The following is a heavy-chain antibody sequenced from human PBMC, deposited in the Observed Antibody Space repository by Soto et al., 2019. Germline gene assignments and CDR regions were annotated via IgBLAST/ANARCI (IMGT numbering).Heavy chain of an antibody. D-gene: IGHD6-19*01. CDR3: AKGRGGKTVANFGMDV. Sequence: ASVKVSCKASGNSVSNDYLHWVRQAPGQGFEWLGLISPFGGATAYAQRFTGRVTVTMDKSSTTFYLEVSSLRSDDTAVYYCAKGRGGKTVANFGMDVWGQGVTVTVSS. V-gene: IGHV1-46*01. J-gene: IGHJ6*02. CDR2: ISPFGGAT. CDR1: GNSVSNDY.